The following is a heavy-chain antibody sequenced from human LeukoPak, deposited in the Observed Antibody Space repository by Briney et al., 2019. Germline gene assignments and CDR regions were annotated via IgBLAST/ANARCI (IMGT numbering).Heavy chain of an antibody. CDR1: GFTFSSYG. D-gene: IGHD6-13*01. J-gene: IGHJ5*02. CDR3: AIEGAAAGTSNWFDP. Sequence: GGSLRLSCAASGFTFSSYGMHWVRQAPGKGLEWVAVIWYDGSNKYYADSVKGRFTISRDNSKNTLYLQMNSLRAEDTAVYYCAIEGAAAGTSNWFDPWGQGTLVTVSS. CDR2: IWYDGSNK. V-gene: IGHV3-33*01.